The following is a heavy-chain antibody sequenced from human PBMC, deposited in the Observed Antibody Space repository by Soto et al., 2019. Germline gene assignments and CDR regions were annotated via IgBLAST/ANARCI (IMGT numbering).Heavy chain of an antibody. Sequence: ASVNVSCKASGGTFSRYAISWVRQAPGQGLEWMGGIIPIFGTANYAQKFQGRVTITADESTSTAYMELSSLRSEDTAVYYCARDYSGSYSHWGQGTLVTVCS. CDR3: ARDYSGSYSH. CDR1: GGTFSRYA. J-gene: IGHJ4*02. CDR2: IIPIFGTA. D-gene: IGHD1-26*01. V-gene: IGHV1-69*13.